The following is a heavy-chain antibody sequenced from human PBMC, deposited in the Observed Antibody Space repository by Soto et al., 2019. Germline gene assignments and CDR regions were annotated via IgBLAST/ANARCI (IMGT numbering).Heavy chain of an antibody. V-gene: IGHV3-23*01. D-gene: IGHD3-3*01. CDR1: GFTFSSFA. CDR3: AKHRGITIFGVVTFKAYYYGMDV. CDR2: ISGSGGST. J-gene: IGHJ6*02. Sequence: GGSLRLSCAASGFTFSSFATSWVRQAPGKGLEWVSAISGSGGSTYYADSVKGRFTISRDNSKNTLYLQMNSLRAEDTAVYYCAKHRGITIFGVVTFKAYYYGMDVWGQGTTVTVSS.